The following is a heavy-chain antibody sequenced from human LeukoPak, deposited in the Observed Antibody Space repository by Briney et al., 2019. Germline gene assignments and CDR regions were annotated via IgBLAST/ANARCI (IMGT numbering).Heavy chain of an antibody. V-gene: IGHV4-39*01. D-gene: IGHD6-19*01. CDR3: ARLVGTASYYFDY. CDR1: GGSISSSSYD. CDR2: IYYCERN. J-gene: IGHJ4*02. Sequence: SETLSLTCTVSGGSISSSSYDWAWIRQPPGKGLEWIGRIYYCERNYHNPPLKRRVTISVGTSKNQPSLQLSSLTDADPPVYYSARLVGTASYYFDYWAQGTLVTVSS.